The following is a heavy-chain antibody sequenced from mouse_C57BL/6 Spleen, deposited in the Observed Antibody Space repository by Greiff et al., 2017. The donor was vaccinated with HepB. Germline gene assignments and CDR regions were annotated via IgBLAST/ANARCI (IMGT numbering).Heavy chain of an antibody. Sequence: EVQLVESGGGLVKPGGSLKLSCVASGFTFSSYAMSWVRQTPEKRLEWVATISDGGSYTYYPDNVKGRFTISRDNAKNNLYLQMSHLKSEDTAMYYCAGDYYGSSWYFDVWGTGTTVTVSS. D-gene: IGHD1-1*01. J-gene: IGHJ1*03. CDR3: AGDYYGSSWYFDV. CDR2: ISDGGSYT. CDR1: GFTFSSYA. V-gene: IGHV5-4*01.